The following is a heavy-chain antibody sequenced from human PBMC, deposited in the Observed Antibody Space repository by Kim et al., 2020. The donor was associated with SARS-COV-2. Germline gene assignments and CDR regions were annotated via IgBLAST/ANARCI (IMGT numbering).Heavy chain of an antibody. CDR1: GYTLTELS. CDR2: FDPEVGET. D-gene: IGHD6-19*01. Sequence: ASVKVSCKVSGYTLTELSMHWVRQAPGKGLEWMGGFDPEVGETIYAQKFQGRVTMTEDTSTDTAYMELSSLRSEDTAVYYCATSTARPWAGTGWFHPWGQRTLVTVSS. CDR3: ATSTARPWAGTGWFHP. J-gene: IGHJ5*02. V-gene: IGHV1-24*01.